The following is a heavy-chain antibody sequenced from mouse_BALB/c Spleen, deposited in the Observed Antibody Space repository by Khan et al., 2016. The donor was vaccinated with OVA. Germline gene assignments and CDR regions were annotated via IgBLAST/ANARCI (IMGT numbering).Heavy chain of an antibody. CDR2: INPTSGYT. V-gene: IGHV1-7*01. CDR1: GYTFTTYW. CDR3: TRDRVDD. J-gene: IGHJ2*01. Sequence: VQLQQSGAELAKPGASVKMSCKASGYTFTTYWMHWVKQRHGQGLEWIGYINPTSGYTDYNDKFKGRATLTADKSSSTTYMQLNSLTYEDSAVDYCTRDRVDDWGQGTTLTVSS.